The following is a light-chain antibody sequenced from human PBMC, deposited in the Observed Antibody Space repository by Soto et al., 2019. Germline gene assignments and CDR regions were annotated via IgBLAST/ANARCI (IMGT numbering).Light chain of an antibody. CDR2: SAS. V-gene: IGKV1-39*01. Sequence: DIQMTQSPSSLSASIGDRVIITCRATQTISTFLNWFQQKPGKAPNLLIYSASDLRGGVPSRFSGSGSGTDFTLTINNLQPEDFATYFCQQSFRTPYTFGQGTRLEIK. CDR3: QQSFRTPYT. CDR1: QTISTF. J-gene: IGKJ5*01.